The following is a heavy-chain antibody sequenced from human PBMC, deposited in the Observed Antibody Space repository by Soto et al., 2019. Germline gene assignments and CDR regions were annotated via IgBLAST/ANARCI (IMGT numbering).Heavy chain of an antibody. Sequence: EVQLVESGGGLVQPGGSLRLSCTASGFTFSSYGMNWVRQAPGKGLEWVSSISSSSSTIYYADSVRGRFTISRDNAKNSLYLQMNSLRDEDMAVYYCVREISVAGGHFDYWGQGTLVTVSS. V-gene: IGHV3-48*02. CDR1: GFTFSSYG. CDR3: VREISVAGGHFDY. CDR2: ISSSSSTI. D-gene: IGHD6-19*01. J-gene: IGHJ4*02.